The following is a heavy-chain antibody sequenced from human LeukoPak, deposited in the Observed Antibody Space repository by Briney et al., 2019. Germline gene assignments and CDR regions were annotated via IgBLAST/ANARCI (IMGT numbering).Heavy chain of an antibody. Sequence: GGSLRLSCAASGFTFSGSAMHWVRQASGKGLEWVGRIRSKANSYATAYAASVKGRFTISRDDSKNTAYLQMNSLKTEDTAVYYCTSNLDPILTEHDAFDIWGQGTMVTVSS. V-gene: IGHV3-73*01. D-gene: IGHD3-9*01. CDR3: TSNLDPILTEHDAFDI. CDR2: IRSKANSYAT. CDR1: GFTFSGSA. J-gene: IGHJ3*02.